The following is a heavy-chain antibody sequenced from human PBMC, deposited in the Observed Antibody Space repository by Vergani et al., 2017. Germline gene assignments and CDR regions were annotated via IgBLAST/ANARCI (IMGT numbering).Heavy chain of an antibody. J-gene: IGHJ4*02. CDR1: GCSISSYY. CDR2: IYYSGST. D-gene: IGHD5-12*01. Sequence: QVQLQESGPGLVKPSETLSLTCTVSGCSISSYYWSWIRQPPGKGLEWIGYIYYSGSTNYNPSLKSRVTISVDTSKNLFSLKLSSVTAADTAVYYCARGVRDIVATKGVDYFDYWGQGTLVTVSS. CDR3: ARGVRDIVATKGVDYFDY. V-gene: IGHV4-59*01.